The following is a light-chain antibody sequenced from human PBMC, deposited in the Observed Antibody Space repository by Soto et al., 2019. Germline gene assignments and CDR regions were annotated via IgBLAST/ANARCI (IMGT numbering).Light chain of an antibody. Sequence: DIQMTQSPSTLYASAGVRVTITCRASQTITWWLAWYKQNPGTPPKRLSYDASILESGVPSRLSGSRSGTEFTLTVSNMVPDDFATYYCQQYDSYSWTFGQGTNVDIK. CDR3: QQYDSYSWT. V-gene: IGKV1-5*01. CDR1: QTITWW. CDR2: DAS. J-gene: IGKJ1*01.